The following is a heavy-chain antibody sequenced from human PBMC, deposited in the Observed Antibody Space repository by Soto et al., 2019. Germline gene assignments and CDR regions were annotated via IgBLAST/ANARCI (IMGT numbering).Heavy chain of an antibody. V-gene: IGHV4-34*01. CDR1: GGSFSGYY. CDR3: ARVGWSTSMDV. D-gene: IGHD3-3*01. Sequence: SETLSLTCAVYGGSFSGYYWSWIRQPPAQGLEWIGEITHSGSTNYNPSLKSRVTISVDTSKNQFSLKLSSVTAADTAVYYCARVGWSTSMDVWGQGTTVTSP. J-gene: IGHJ6*02. CDR2: ITHSGST.